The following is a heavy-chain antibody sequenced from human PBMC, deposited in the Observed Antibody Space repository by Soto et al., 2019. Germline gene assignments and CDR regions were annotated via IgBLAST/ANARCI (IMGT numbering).Heavy chain of an antibody. Sequence: ASVKVSCKASGYTFTSYYMHWVRQAPGQGLEWMGIINPSGGSTSYAQKFQGRVTMTRDTSTSTVYMELSSLRSEDTAVYYCARDREGYNSTVLDAFDIWGQGTMVT. CDR3: ARDREGYNSTVLDAFDI. CDR1: GYTFTSYY. V-gene: IGHV1-46*01. CDR2: INPSGGST. J-gene: IGHJ3*02. D-gene: IGHD5-12*01.